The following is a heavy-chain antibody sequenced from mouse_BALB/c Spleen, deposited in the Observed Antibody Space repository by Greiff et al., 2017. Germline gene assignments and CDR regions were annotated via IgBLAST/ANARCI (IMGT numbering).Heavy chain of an antibody. CDR3: ARVTTAKGFAY. CDR1: GYTFSSYW. J-gene: IGHJ3*01. D-gene: IGHD1-2*01. Sequence: VQLQESGAELMKPGASVKISCKATGYTFSSYWIEWVKQRPGHGLEWIGEILPGSGSTNYNEKFKGKATFTADTSSNTAYMQLSSLTSEDSAVYYCARVTTAKGFAYWGQGTLVTVSA. CDR2: ILPGSGST. V-gene: IGHV1-9*01.